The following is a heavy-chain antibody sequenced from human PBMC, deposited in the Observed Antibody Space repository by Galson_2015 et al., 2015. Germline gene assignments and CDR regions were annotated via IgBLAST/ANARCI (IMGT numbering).Heavy chain of an antibody. J-gene: IGHJ6*03. Sequence: SLRLSCAASGFTFSTYAMNWVRQAPGKGLEWIAYTTSSGNSVFYADSVKGRFTVSRDNARNSLNLQMASLTDADTAVYYCARRGDVGETLFRGRRFFYFHMDVWGKGTTVVVSS. CDR1: GFTFSTYA. CDR2: TTSSGNSV. CDR3: ARRGDVGETLFRGRRFFYFHMDV. V-gene: IGHV3-21*05. D-gene: IGHD3-10*01.